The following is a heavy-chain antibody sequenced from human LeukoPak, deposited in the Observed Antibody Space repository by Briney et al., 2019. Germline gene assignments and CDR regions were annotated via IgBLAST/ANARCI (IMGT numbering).Heavy chain of an antibody. Sequence: SQTLSLTCAVSGGSISSGGYSWSWIRQPPGKGLEWIGYIYYSGSTNYNPSLKSRVTISVDTSKNQFSLKLSSVTAADTAVYYCASYDFWSGPYFDYWGQGTLVTVSS. CDR3: ASYDFWSGPYFDY. D-gene: IGHD3-3*01. CDR1: GGSISSGGYS. J-gene: IGHJ4*02. V-gene: IGHV4-61*08. CDR2: IYYSGST.